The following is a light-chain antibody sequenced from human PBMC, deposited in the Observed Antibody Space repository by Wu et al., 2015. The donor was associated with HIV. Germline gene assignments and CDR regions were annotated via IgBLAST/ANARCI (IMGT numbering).Light chain of an antibody. V-gene: IGKV1-NL1*01. CDR3: QQYYTTLWT. Sequence: DIQMTQSPSSLSASVGDRVSISCRASQDIRNSLAWYQQKPGKAPKLLLFATSMLEIGVPSRFRGSGSGTDYILTISSLQPEDFATYYCQQYYTTLWTFGQGTKGGNQ. CDR1: QDIRNS. CDR2: ATS. J-gene: IGKJ1*01.